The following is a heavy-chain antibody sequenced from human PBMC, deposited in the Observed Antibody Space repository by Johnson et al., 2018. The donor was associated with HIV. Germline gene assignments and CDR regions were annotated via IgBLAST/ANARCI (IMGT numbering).Heavy chain of an antibody. CDR2: IYSDGTT. CDR3: ARGGVAVAGTNAFDI. Sequence: VQLVESGGGLVQPGGSLRLSCAVSAFSVSSNYMSWVRQAPGKGLEWVSVIYSDGTTYYADSVKGRFTISRDTSKNTLYLQMNSLRAEDTAVYYCARGGVAVAGTNAFDIWGQGTMVTVSS. CDR1: AFSVSSNY. D-gene: IGHD6-19*01. J-gene: IGHJ3*02. V-gene: IGHV3-66*02.